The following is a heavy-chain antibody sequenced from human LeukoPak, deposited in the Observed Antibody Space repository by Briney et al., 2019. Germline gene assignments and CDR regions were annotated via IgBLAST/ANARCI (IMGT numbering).Heavy chain of an antibody. CDR1: GFTFSSYW. V-gene: IGHV3-7*01. J-gene: IGHJ6*03. D-gene: IGHD3-3*01. CDR3: ARVGRAIFGVVIIDYYYMDV. CDR2: IKQDGSEK. Sequence: GGSLRLSCAASGFTFSSYWMSWVRQAPGKGLEWVANIKQDGSEKYYVDSVKGRFTVSRDNAKNSLYLQMNSLRAEDTAVYYCARVGRAIFGVVIIDYYYMDVWGKGTTVTVSS.